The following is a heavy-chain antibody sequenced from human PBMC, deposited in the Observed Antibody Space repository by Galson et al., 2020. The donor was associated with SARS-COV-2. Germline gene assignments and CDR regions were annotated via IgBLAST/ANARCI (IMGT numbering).Heavy chain of an antibody. D-gene: IGHD3-10*01. V-gene: IGHV4-59*01. CDR3: ARSVYGSGGFDY. J-gene: IGHJ4*02. CDR2: IYYSGST. CDR1: GGSISSYY. Sequence: SETLSLTCTVSGGSISSYYWSWIRQPPGKGLEWMGYIYYSGSTNYNPSLKSRVTISVDTSKNQFSLKLSSVTAADTAVYYCARSVYGSGGFDYWGQGTLVTVSS.